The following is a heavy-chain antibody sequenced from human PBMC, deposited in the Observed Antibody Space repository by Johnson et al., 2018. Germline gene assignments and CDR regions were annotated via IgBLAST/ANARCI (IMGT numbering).Heavy chain of an antibody. V-gene: IGHV3-21*01. J-gene: IGHJ3*02. CDR1: GFTFSSYW. Sequence: VQLVESGGGLVQPGRSLRLSCAASGFTFSSYWMHWVRQAPGKGLVWVSSISSSSSYIYYADSVKGRFTISRDNAKNSLYLQMNSLRAGETAGYYGAGDPGGGATGAFDIWGQGTMVTVSS. CDR3: AGDPGGGATGAFDI. D-gene: IGHD1-26*01. CDR2: ISSSSSYI.